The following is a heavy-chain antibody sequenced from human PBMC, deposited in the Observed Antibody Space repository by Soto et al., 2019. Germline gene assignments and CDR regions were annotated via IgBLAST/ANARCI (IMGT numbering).Heavy chain of an antibody. CDR3: AKDPAHSIQYDYVWGSYRYTGILDY. V-gene: IGHV3-23*01. D-gene: IGHD3-16*02. Sequence: AGGSLRLSCAASGFTFSSYAMSWVRQAPGKGLEWVSAISGSGGSTYYADSVKGRFTISRDNSKNTLYLQMNSLRAEDTAVYYCAKDPAHSIQYDYVWGSYRYTGILDYWGQGTLVTVSS. J-gene: IGHJ4*02. CDR2: ISGSGGST. CDR1: GFTFSSYA.